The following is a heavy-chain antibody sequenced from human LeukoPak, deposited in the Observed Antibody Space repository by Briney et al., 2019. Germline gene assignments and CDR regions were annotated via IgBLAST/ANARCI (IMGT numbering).Heavy chain of an antibody. CDR1: GFTFSSYS. CDR3: AGDGRGYCDTPSCRPFDS. D-gene: IGHD2-15*01. CDR2: ISSSSSYI. Sequence: GGSLRLSCAASGFTFSSYSMNWVRQAPGKGLEWVSSISSSSSYIYYADSVKGRFTISRDNAKNLLFLQMNSLRAEDTAVYDCAGDGRGYCDTPSCRPFDSWGQGSLVTVSS. J-gene: IGHJ4*02. V-gene: IGHV3-21*06.